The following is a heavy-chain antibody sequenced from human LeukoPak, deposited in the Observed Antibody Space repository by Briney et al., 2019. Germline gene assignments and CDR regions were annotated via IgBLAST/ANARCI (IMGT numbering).Heavy chain of an antibody. V-gene: IGHV3-30*18. Sequence: PGGSLRLSCAASGFTFSSYGMHWVRQAPGKGLGWVAVISYDGSNKYYADSVKGRFTISRDNSKNTLYLQMNSLRAEDTAVYYCAKDRKGTSYYYYYGMDVWGQGTTVTVSS. CDR2: ISYDGSNK. CDR3: AKDRKGTSYYYYYGMDV. CDR1: GFTFSSYG. D-gene: IGHD1-14*01. J-gene: IGHJ6*02.